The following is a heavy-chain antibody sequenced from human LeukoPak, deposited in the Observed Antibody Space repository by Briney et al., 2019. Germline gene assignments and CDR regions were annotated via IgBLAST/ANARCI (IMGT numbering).Heavy chain of an antibody. CDR2: ISGTGGSA. CDR3: ARDAYYYDSSGYYYLGYYYYYGMDV. V-gene: IGHV3-23*01. CDR1: GFTFSSYA. Sequence: GGSLRLSCAASGFTFSSYAMSWVRQAPGKGLEWVSAISGTGGSAYYADSVKGRFTISRDNSKNTLYLQMNSLRAEDTAVYYCARDAYYYDSSGYYYLGYYYYYGMDVWGQGTTVTVSS. J-gene: IGHJ6*02. D-gene: IGHD3-22*01.